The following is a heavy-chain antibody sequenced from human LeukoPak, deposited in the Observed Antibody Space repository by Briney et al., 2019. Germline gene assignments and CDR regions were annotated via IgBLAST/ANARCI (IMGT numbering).Heavy chain of an antibody. CDR3: ARALSYSSSLSMGDY. D-gene: IGHD6-13*01. J-gene: IGHJ4*02. CDR1: GGSISSSSYY. CDR2: INHSGST. Sequence: SETLSLTCTVSGGSISSSSYYWSWIRQPPGKGLEWIGEINHSGSTNYNPSLKSRVTISVDTSKNQFSLKLSSVTAADTAVYYCARALSYSSSLSMGDYWGQGTLVTVSS. V-gene: IGHV4-39*07.